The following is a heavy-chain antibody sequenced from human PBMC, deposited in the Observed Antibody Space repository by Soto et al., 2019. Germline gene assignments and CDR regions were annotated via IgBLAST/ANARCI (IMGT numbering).Heavy chain of an antibody. CDR2: TYYRSKWYN. CDR1: GDSVSSNSAA. D-gene: IGHD6-19*01. CDR3: ARDGKYSSRVWFDP. J-gene: IGHJ5*02. V-gene: IGHV6-1*01. Sequence: SQTLSLTCVISGDSVSSNSAAWNWIRQSPSRGLEWLGRTYYRSKWYNDYAVSVKSRITINPDKSKNQFSLQLNSVTPEDTAVYYCARDGKYSSRVWFDPWGQGTLVTVSS.